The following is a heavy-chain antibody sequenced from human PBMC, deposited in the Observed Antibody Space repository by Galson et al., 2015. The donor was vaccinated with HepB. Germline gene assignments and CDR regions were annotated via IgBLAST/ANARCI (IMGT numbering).Heavy chain of an antibody. CDR2: ISGSGSST. D-gene: IGHD3-3*01. CDR1: GFTFSSYA. J-gene: IGHJ4*02. CDR3: AKSDQGAIFGVVIMGY. Sequence: SLRLSCAASGFTFSSYAMSWVRQAPGKGLEWVSAISGSGSSTYYADSVKGRFTISRDNSKNTLYLQMNSLRAEDTAVYYCAKSDQGAIFGVVIMGYWGQGTLVTVSS. V-gene: IGHV3-23*01.